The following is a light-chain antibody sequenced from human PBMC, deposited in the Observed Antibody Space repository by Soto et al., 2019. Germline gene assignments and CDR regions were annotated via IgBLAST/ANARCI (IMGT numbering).Light chain of an antibody. V-gene: IGLV1-40*01. CDR3: QAYDSSLSGVV. Sequence: QSVLTQPPSLSGAPGQRVTISCTGSSSNIGAGYDVHWYQQLPGTAPKLLIYGNSNRPSGVPDRFSGSKSGTSASLAITGLQAEDEADYNCQAYDSSLSGVVFGGGTKVTVL. CDR2: GNS. CDR1: SSNIGAGYD. J-gene: IGLJ2*01.